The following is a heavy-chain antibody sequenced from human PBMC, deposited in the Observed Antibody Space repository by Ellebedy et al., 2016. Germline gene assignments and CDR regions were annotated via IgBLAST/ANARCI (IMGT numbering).Heavy chain of an antibody. CDR2: INPNSGGT. J-gene: IGHJ5*02. CDR1: GYTITSYG. CDR3: ARGNFGSGSQGGS. Sequence: ASVKVSXXASGYTITSYGISWVRQAPGQGLEWMGWINPNSGGTNYAQKFQGRVTMTMNTSISTAYMELSSLTSEDTAVYYCARGNFGSGSQGGSWGQGTLVIVSS. D-gene: IGHD3-10*01. V-gene: IGHV1-8*01.